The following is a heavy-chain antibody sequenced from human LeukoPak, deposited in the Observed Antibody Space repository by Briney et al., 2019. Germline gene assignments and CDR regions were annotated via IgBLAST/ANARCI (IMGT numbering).Heavy chain of an antibody. D-gene: IGHD3-10*01. CDR3: ARRTDEFTYYYGSGSSYSFDP. V-gene: IGHV5-51*01. CDR1: GYRFTSYW. J-gene: IGHJ5*02. Sequence: GESLKISCKGSGYRFTSYWIGWVRQMPGKGLEWMGIIYPGDSDTRYSPSFQGQVTISADKSISTAYLQWSSLKASDTAMYYCARRTDEFTYYYGSGSSYSFDPWGQGTLVTVSS. CDR2: IYPGDSDT.